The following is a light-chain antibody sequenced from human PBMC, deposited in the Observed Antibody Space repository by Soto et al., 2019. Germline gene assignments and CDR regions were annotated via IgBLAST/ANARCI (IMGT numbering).Light chain of an antibody. Sequence: QSVLTQPPSASGTPGQRVSISCSGSASNIGSKAVNWYQQLPGAAPKLLIYSSFQRPSGVPARFSASKSCTSASLAITGLQSEDEADYYCAAWDDSLDEYVFGTGTKLTVL. J-gene: IGLJ1*01. CDR2: SSF. CDR3: AAWDDSLDEYV. V-gene: IGLV1-44*01. CDR1: ASNIGSKA.